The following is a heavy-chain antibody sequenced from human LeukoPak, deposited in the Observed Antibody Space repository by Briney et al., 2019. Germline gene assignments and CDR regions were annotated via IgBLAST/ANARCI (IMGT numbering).Heavy chain of an antibody. CDR2: IKQDGSEK. CDR1: GFTFSSYW. J-gene: IGHJ4*02. D-gene: IGHD3-22*01. V-gene: IGHV3-7*01. CDR3: ARDEHTYYYDSSGYNY. Sequence: GGSLRLSCAASGFTFSSYWMSWIRQAPGKGLEWVANIKQDGSEKYYVDSVKGRFTISRDNAKNSLYLQMNSLRAEDTAVYYCARDEHTYYYDSSGYNYWGQGTLVTVSS.